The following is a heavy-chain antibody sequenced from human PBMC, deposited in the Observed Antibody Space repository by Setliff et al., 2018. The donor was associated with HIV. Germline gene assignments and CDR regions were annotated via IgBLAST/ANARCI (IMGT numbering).Heavy chain of an antibody. D-gene: IGHD2-2*01. CDR1: GFAFSTSW. Sequence: GGSLRLSCAASGFAFSTSWMSWVRQAPGKGLEWVANIREDGTAEYYVDSVRGRFAISRDNARNSLYLDMNTLRAEDTALYYCARSRSTRDAFDTWGQGTMVTVSS. CDR3: ARSRSTRDAFDT. J-gene: IGHJ3*02. V-gene: IGHV3-7*01. CDR2: IREDGTAE.